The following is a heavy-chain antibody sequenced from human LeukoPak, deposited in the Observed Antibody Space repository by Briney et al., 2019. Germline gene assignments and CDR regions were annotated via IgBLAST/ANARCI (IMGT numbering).Heavy chain of an antibody. Sequence: RASVKVSCKASGGTFSSYTISWVRQAPGQGLEWMGRIIPILGIANYAQKFQGRVTITADKSTSTAYMELSSLRSEDTAVYYCARDFVRYYYGSGSLDYWGQGTLVTVSS. CDR1: GGTFSSYT. D-gene: IGHD3-10*01. J-gene: IGHJ4*02. CDR2: IIPILGIA. V-gene: IGHV1-69*04. CDR3: ARDFVRYYYGSGSLDY.